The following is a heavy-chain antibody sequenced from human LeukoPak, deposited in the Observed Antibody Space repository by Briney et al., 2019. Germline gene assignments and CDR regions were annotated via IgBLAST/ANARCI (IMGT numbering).Heavy chain of an antibody. D-gene: IGHD3-9*01. J-gene: IGHJ4*02. CDR1: GFTFSSYA. V-gene: IGHV3-23*01. CDR3: AKPGNDILTGYDY. Sequence: PGGSLRPSCAASGFTFSSYAMSWVRQAPGKGLEWVSAISGSGGSTYYADSVKGRFTISRDNSKNTLYLQMNSLRAEDTAVYYCAKPGNDILTGYDYWGQGTLVTVSS. CDR2: ISGSGGST.